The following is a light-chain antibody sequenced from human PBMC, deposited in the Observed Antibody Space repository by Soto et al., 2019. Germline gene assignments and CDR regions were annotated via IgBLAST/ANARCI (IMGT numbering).Light chain of an antibody. J-gene: IGLJ1*01. V-gene: IGLV2-14*01. CDR2: DVT. CDR3: GSSRISNAV. Sequence: SALTQPASVSGSPGQSITISCTGTSSDVGGYNYVSWYQQYPGKAPKLMIYDVTNRPSGVSNRFSGSKSGNTASLTISGLQAEDEADHYCGSSRISNAVFGTGTKVTVL. CDR1: SSDVGGYNY.